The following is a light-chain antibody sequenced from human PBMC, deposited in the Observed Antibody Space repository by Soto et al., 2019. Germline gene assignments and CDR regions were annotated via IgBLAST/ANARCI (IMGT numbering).Light chain of an antibody. J-gene: IGKJ2*01. CDR3: QQYNRPFMYT. V-gene: IGKV1-5*01. CDR1: QSISSW. Sequence: DIQMTQSPSTLSASVGDRVTITCRASQSISSWLAWYQQKPGKAPKLLIYDASSLESGVPSRFSGSGSGTEFSLTISSLQPDDFATYYCQQYNRPFMYTFGQGTKLEIK. CDR2: DAS.